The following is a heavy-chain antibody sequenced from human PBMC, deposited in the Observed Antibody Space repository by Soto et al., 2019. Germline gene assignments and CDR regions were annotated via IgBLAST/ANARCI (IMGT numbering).Heavy chain of an antibody. Sequence: ASVKVSCKASGGTFSSYAISWVRQAPGQGLEWMGRITPFLGIANYAQKFQGRVTITTDKSTSTAYMELSSLRSEDTAMYYYARSKTTGYNSNSLNYWGQGTLVTVSS. CDR1: GGTFSSYA. CDR2: ITPFLGIA. J-gene: IGHJ4*02. V-gene: IGHV1-69*04. D-gene: IGHD6-13*01. CDR3: ARSKTTGYNSNSLNY.